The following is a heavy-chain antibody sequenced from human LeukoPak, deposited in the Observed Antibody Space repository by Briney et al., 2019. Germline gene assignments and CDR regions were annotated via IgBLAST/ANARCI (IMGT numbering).Heavy chain of an antibody. D-gene: IGHD2-15*01. V-gene: IGHV4-59*01. Sequence: SETLSLTCTVSNGSINTYYWGWIRQFPGKGLEWIGYIYDTGATNRNPSLRSRVTISIDTSKNQFSLELTSVTAADTAVYYCARDLSLPYCGTNCYSGFDYWGQGILVTVSS. CDR1: NGSINTYY. CDR3: ARDLSLPYCGTNCYSGFDY. J-gene: IGHJ4*02. CDR2: IYDTGAT.